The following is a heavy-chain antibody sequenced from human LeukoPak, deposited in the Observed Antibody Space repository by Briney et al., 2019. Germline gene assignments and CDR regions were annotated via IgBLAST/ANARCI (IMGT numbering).Heavy chain of an antibody. Sequence: SETLSLTCTVSGYSISSGYYWGWIRQPPGQGLEWIGSIYHSGSTYYNPSLKSRVTISVDTSKNQFSLKLSSVTAADTAVYYCARVRYSSGWYPPYYYYYMDVWGKGTTVTISS. V-gene: IGHV4-38-2*02. CDR3: ARVRYSSGWYPPYYYYYMDV. CDR1: GYSISSGYY. J-gene: IGHJ6*03. CDR2: IYHSGST. D-gene: IGHD6-19*01.